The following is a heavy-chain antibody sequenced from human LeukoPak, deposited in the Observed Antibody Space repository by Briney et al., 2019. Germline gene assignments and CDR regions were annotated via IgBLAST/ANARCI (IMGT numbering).Heavy chain of an antibody. CDR1: GASISRPYW. CDR3: ARDGGSDQYYFDN. V-gene: IGHV4-4*02. D-gene: IGHD6-19*01. CDR2: ISHSANT. J-gene: IGHJ4*02. Sequence: SGTLSLTCAVSGASISRPYWWSWVRQPPGRGLEWIGEISHSANTHYNPSLKSRVIISVDKSKNQVSLKLNSVTAADTAMYFCARDGGSDQYYFDNWGQGTLVTVSS.